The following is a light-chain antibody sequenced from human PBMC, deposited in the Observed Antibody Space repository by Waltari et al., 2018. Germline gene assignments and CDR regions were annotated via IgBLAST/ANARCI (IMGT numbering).Light chain of an antibody. CDR3: QQRSNWPSIT. CDR2: DVS. J-gene: IGKJ5*01. V-gene: IGKV3-11*01. Sequence: EIVLTQSPATLSLSPGERATLSCSASQSVSSSLGWYQQKPGQAPRLLIYDVSNRATDIPARFSGSGSGTDFTLTISSLEPEDFAVYYCQQRSNWPSITFGQGTRLEIK. CDR1: QSVSSS.